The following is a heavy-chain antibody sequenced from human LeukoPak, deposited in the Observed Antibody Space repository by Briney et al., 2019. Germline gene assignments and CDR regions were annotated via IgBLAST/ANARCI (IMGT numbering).Heavy chain of an antibody. V-gene: IGHV4-4*02. D-gene: IGHD2/OR15-2a*01. CDR2: IYHSGST. Sequence: SETLSLTCAVSGGSISSSNWWSWVRQPPGKGLEWIGEIYHSGSTNYNPSLKSRVTISVDKSKNQFSLKLSSVTAADTAVYYCAREKSTFGDLWFDPWGQGTLVTVSS. CDR1: GGSISSSNW. CDR3: AREKSTFGDLWFDP. J-gene: IGHJ5*02.